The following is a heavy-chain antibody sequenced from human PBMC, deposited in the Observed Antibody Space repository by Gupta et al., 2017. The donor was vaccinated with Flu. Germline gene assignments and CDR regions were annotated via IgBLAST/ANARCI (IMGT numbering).Heavy chain of an antibody. Sequence: DYGMYWVRQSPGRGLEWVSGISWNGDTTAYADSVKGRFTITRDNAKRSLHLQLSSLRPEDXAXYFCVRXSRPVVSAGIFDFWGQGALVTVSS. CDR2: ISWNGDTT. CDR3: VRXSRPVVSAGIFDF. V-gene: IGHV3-9*01. CDR1: DYG. D-gene: IGHD6-13*01. J-gene: IGHJ4*02.